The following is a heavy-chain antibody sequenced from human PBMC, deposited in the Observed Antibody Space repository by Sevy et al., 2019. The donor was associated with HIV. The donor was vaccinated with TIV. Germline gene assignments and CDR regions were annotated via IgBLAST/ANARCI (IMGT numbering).Heavy chain of an antibody. D-gene: IGHD1-26*01. CDR2: VTPYNGHK. Sequence: ASVKVSCKASGYTFASYGISWVRQAPGQGLEWMGWVTPYNGHKKYAQKLQGRVTMTTDTSTSTAYMELRSLRSDDTAVYYCARCLGGLRPWEYIWFDPWGQGTLVTVSS. J-gene: IGHJ5*02. CDR1: GYTFASYG. CDR3: ARCLGGLRPWEYIWFDP. V-gene: IGHV1-18*01.